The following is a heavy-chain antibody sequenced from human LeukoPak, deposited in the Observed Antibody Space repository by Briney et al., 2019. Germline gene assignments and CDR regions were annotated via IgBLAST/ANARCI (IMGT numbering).Heavy chain of an antibody. CDR1: GGSISSYY. CDR2: IYYSGST. D-gene: IGHD6-13*01. CDR3: ARDDSSSWSPGGYYGMDV. Sequence: KSSETLSLTCTVSGGSISSYYRSWIRQPPGKGLEWIGYIYYSGSTNYNPSLKSRVTISVDTSKNQFSLKLSSVTAADTAVYYCARDDSSSWSPGGYYGMDVWGQGTTVTVSS. J-gene: IGHJ6*02. V-gene: IGHV4-59*01.